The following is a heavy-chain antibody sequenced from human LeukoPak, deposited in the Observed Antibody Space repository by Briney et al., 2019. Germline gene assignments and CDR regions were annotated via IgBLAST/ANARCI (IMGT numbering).Heavy chain of an antibody. CDR3: ARDRGVVVPVTAGSSGRNWFDP. J-gene: IGHJ5*02. CDR1: GYSISSGYY. Sequence: PSETLSLTCTVSGYSISSGYYWGWIRQPPGKGLEWIGSIYHSGSTYYNPSLKSRVTISVDTSKNQFSLKLSSVTAADTAVYYCARDRGVVVPVTAGSSGRNWFDPWGQGTLVTVSS. D-gene: IGHD2-2*01. V-gene: IGHV4-38-2*02. CDR2: IYHSGST.